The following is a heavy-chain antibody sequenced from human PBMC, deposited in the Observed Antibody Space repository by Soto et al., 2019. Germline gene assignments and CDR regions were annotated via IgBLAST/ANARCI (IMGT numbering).Heavy chain of an antibody. Sequence: QVQLVESGGGVVQPGRSLRLSCAASGFTFSSYGMHWVRQAPGKGLEWVAVISYDGSNKYYADSVKGRFTISRDNSKNTLYLQMNSLRAEDTAVYYCAKGSIAAAGYFDYWGQGTLVTVSS. CDR3: AKGSIAAAGYFDY. J-gene: IGHJ4*02. CDR2: ISYDGSNK. D-gene: IGHD6-13*01. V-gene: IGHV3-30*18. CDR1: GFTFSSYG.